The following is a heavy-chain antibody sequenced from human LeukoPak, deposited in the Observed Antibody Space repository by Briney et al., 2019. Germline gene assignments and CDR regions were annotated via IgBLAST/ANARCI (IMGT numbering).Heavy chain of an antibody. CDR3: ARDQGGYSPSDFDY. D-gene: IGHD3-22*01. Sequence: PGGSLRLSCAASGFTFSSYWMHWVRQAQGKGLVWVSRIKGDGSITSYADSVKGRVTISRDNAKNSLYLQMNSLRAEDTAVYYCARDQGGYSPSDFDYWGQGTLVTVSS. J-gene: IGHJ4*02. CDR1: GFTFSSYW. V-gene: IGHV3-74*01. CDR2: IKGDGSIT.